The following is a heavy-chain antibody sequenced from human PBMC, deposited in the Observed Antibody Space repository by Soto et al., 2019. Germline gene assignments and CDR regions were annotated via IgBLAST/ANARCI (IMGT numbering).Heavy chain of an antibody. V-gene: IGHV3-11*01. Sequence: QVQLVESGGGLVKPGGSLRLSCAASGFTFSDYCMTWIRQAPGKGLEWVSYISSSGSTIYYADSVKGRFTISRDNAKNSLYLQMNSLRADDTDVYYCARDPREYYFDFWGQGTLVTVSS. CDR3: ARDPREYYFDF. J-gene: IGHJ4*02. CDR2: ISSSGSTI. CDR1: GFTFSDYC.